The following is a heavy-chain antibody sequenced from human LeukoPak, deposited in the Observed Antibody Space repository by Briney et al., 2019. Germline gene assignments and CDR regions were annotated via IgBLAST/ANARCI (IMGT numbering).Heavy chain of an antibody. D-gene: IGHD2-15*01. J-gene: IGHJ4*02. Sequence: GGSLRLSCAASGFTFSSYWMSWVRQAPGKGLEWVANIKQDGSEKYYVDSVKGRFTISRDNAKNSLYLQMNSLRAEDTAVYYCARVSRDIVVVEAATEQHFDYWGQGTLVTVSS. CDR1: GFTFSSYW. V-gene: IGHV3-7*01. CDR2: IKQDGSEK. CDR3: ARVSRDIVVVEAATEQHFDY.